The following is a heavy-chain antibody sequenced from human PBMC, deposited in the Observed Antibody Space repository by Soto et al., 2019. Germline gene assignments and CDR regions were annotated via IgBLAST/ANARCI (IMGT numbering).Heavy chain of an antibody. CDR1: GFTFSSYA. Sequence: QVQLVESGGGVVQPGRSLRLSCAASGFTFSSYAMHWVRQAPGKGLEWVAVISYDGSNKYYADSVKGRFTISRDNSKNTLYLQMNSLRAEYTAVYYCARDRVEQLPPYYYYGMDVWGQGTTATVSS. V-gene: IGHV3-30-3*01. D-gene: IGHD6-13*01. CDR3: ARDRVEQLPPYYYYGMDV. J-gene: IGHJ6*02. CDR2: ISYDGSNK.